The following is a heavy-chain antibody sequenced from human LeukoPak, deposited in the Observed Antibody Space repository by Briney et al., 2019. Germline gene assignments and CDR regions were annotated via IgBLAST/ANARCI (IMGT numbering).Heavy chain of an antibody. V-gene: IGHV1-18*01. J-gene: IGHJ3*02. Sequence: ASVKVSCKASGYTFTSYGISWVRQAPGQGLEWMGWISAYNGNTNYAQKLQGRVTMTTDTSTSTAYMELRSLRSDDTAVYYCARDSCSSTSCYLRTFDAIDIWGQGTMVTVSS. CDR3: ARDSCSSTSCYLRTFDAIDI. CDR2: ISAYNGNT. CDR1: GYTFTSYG. D-gene: IGHD2-2*01.